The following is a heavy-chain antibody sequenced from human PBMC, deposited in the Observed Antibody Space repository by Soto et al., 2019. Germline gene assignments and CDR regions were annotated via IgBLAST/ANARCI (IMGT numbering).Heavy chain of an antibody. CDR3: ARRTSSWSFDY. D-gene: IGHD6-13*01. Sequence: EVQLLESGGGLVQPGGSLRLSCAASGFTFSSYAMSWVRQAPGKGLEWVSAISGSGGSTYYADSVKGRFTFSRDNSKNTLSLQMNSLRAEDTAVHYCARRTSSWSFDYWGQGTLVTVSS. V-gene: IGHV3-23*01. J-gene: IGHJ4*02. CDR1: GFTFSSYA. CDR2: ISGSGGST.